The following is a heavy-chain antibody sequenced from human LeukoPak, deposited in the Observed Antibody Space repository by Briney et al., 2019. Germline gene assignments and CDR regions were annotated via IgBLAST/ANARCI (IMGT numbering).Heavy chain of an antibody. D-gene: IGHD6-13*01. V-gene: IGHV3-23*01. Sequence: GGSLRLSCAASGFTFSNNAMSWVRQAPGKGLEWVSAISGSGGNTYYADSVKGRFTISRDNSKNTLYLQMNSLRAEDTAVYFCAKDSSSSWFGGDSKWGQGTLVTVSS. J-gene: IGHJ4*02. CDR3: AKDSSSSWFGGDSK. CDR2: ISGSGGNT. CDR1: GFTFSNNA.